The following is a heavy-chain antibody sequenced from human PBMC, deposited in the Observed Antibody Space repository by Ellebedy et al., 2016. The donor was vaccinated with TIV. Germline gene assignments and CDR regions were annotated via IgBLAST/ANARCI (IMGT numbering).Heavy chain of an antibody. D-gene: IGHD4-17*01. CDR2: IYQDGSEQ. CDR3: ARRGSYGDYAVQINNWFDS. CDR1: GFSFRSYW. Sequence: PGGSLRLSCEASGFSFRSYWMSWVRQAPGKGLEWLANIYQDGSEQFYVDSVKGRFPISRDNAKNSLYLQMNSLKVEDTAVYYCARRGSYGDYAVQINNWFDSWGQGTLVTVYS. V-gene: IGHV3-7*01. J-gene: IGHJ5*01.